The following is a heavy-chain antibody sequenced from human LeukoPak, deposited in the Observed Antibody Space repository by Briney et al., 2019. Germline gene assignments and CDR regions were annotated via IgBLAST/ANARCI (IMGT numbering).Heavy chain of an antibody. CDR1: GFTLRSYW. Sequence: GGSLGLSCAASGFTLRSYWMSWVRQAPGKGLEWVANIKQDGSEKYYVDSVKGRFTISRDNAKNSLYLQMNSLRAEDTAVYYCASFIRQQLVHTDFDYWGQGTLVTVSS. CDR3: ASFIRQQLVHTDFDY. V-gene: IGHV3-7*02. CDR2: IKQDGSEK. J-gene: IGHJ4*02. D-gene: IGHD6-13*01.